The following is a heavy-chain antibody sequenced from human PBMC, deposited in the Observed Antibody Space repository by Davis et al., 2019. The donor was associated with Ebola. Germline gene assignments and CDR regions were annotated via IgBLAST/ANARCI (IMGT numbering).Heavy chain of an antibody. D-gene: IGHD4-17*01. V-gene: IGHV3-30*18. CDR1: AFTFGTYG. J-gene: IGHJ4*02. CDR3: AKIAVTTVTTDEDY. Sequence: PGGSLRLSCVASAFTFGTYGMHWVRQAPGKGLEWVASMSYHGSHTSYIDSVKGRFTISRDNSKNTLYLQMNSLRAEDTAVYYCAKIAVTTVTTDEDYWGQGTLVTVSS. CDR2: MSYHGSHT.